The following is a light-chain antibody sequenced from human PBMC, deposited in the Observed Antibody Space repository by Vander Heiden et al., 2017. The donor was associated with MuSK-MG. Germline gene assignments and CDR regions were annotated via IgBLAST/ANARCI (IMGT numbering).Light chain of an antibody. J-gene: IGKJ2*01. V-gene: IGKV3-15*01. CDR1: QSVSNN. CDR2: GAS. Sequence: EIVMTQSPATLSVSPGERATLSCRASQSVSNNLAWYQQKPGQAPRLLIYGASTRATGIPARFSGSGSGTEITLTISSLQSEDFAVYYCQQYNNWPYTFGQGTKLEIK. CDR3: QQYNNWPYT.